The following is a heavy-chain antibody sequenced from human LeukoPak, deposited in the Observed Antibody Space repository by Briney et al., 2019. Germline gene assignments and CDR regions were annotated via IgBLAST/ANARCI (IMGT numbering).Heavy chain of an antibody. CDR2: IYPGDSDT. J-gene: IGHJ4*02. CDR1: GYSFTNYW. Sequence: GESLKISCKGSGYSFTNYWIGWVRQMPGRGLEWMGIIYPGDSDTRYSPSFQGQVTISADKSISTAYLQWSSLKASDTAIYYCAVLDFWSGYSSFYDYWGQGTLVTVSS. D-gene: IGHD3-3*01. V-gene: IGHV5-51*01. CDR3: AVLDFWSGYSSFYDY.